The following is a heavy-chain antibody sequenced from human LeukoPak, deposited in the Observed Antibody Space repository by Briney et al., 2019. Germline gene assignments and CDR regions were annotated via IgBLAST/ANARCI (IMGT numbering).Heavy chain of an antibody. CDR3: ATYIAAAPYYYYMDV. V-gene: IGHV1-18*01. Sequence: ASVKVSCKASGYTFTSYGISWVRQAPGQGLEWMGWISAYNGNTNYAQKLQGRVTMTTDTSTSTAYMELRSLRSDDTAVYYCATYIAAAPYYYYMDVWGKGTTVTVSS. CDR2: ISAYNGNT. D-gene: IGHD6-13*01. CDR1: GYTFTSYG. J-gene: IGHJ6*03.